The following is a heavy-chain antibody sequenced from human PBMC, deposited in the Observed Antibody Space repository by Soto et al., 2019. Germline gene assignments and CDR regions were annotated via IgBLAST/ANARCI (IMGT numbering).Heavy chain of an antibody. V-gene: IGHV1-18*04. J-gene: IGHJ4*02. CDR2: ISAYNGNT. CDR1: GYTFTSYG. Sequence: QVQLVQSGAEVKKPGASVKVSCKASGYTFTSYGISWVRQAPGQGLEWMGWISAYNGNTNYAKKLQGRVTMTTDTSTSTAYMELRSLRSDDTAVYYCARAQDYDYVWGSYRQDFDYWGQGTLVTVSS. D-gene: IGHD3-16*02. CDR3: ARAQDYDYVWGSYRQDFDY.